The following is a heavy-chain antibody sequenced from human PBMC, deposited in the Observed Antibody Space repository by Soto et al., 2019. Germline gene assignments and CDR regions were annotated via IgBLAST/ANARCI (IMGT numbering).Heavy chain of an antibody. Sequence: SETLSLTCTVSGGSISSGGYYWSWIRQHPGKGLEWIGYIYYSGSTYYNPSLKSRVTISVDTSKNQFSLKLSSVTAADTAVYYCARVLTAIPEPTFDYWGQGTLVTVSS. CDR3: ARVLTAIPEPTFDY. D-gene: IGHD2-21*02. J-gene: IGHJ4*02. CDR1: GGSISSGGYY. V-gene: IGHV4-31*03. CDR2: IYYSGST.